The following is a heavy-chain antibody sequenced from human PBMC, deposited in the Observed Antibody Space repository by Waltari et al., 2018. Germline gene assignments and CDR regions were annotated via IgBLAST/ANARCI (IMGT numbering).Heavy chain of an antibody. CDR2: IYYSGST. CDR1: GGSISSHY. Sequence: QVQLQESGPGLVKPSETLSLTCTVSGGSISSHYWSWIRQPPGKGLEWIGYIYYSGSTNYNPSLKSRVTISVDTSKNQFSLKLSSVTAADTAVYYCARVGYYYGMDVWGQGTTVTVSS. V-gene: IGHV4-59*11. J-gene: IGHJ6*02. CDR3: ARVGYYYGMDV.